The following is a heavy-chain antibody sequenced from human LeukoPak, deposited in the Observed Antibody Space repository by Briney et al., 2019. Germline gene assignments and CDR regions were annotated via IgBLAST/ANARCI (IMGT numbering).Heavy chain of an antibody. D-gene: IGHD6-13*01. V-gene: IGHV3-23*01. CDR3: ARRSGSSWSSFDY. Sequence: QAGGSLRLSCAASGFTFNNYAMNWVRQAPGKGLEWVSGISGFSGSTYYAPSVKGRLTISRDNFGNMLYLHLDSLRVEDTAIYYCARRSGSSWSSFDYWGQGALVTVSS. J-gene: IGHJ4*02. CDR1: GFTFNNYA. CDR2: ISGFSGST.